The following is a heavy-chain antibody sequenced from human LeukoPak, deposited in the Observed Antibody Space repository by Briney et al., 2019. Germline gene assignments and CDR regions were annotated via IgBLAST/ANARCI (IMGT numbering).Heavy chain of an antibody. D-gene: IGHD3-16*01. J-gene: IGHJ4*02. Sequence: GGSLRLSCAASRFPFSSYAMTWVRQAPGKGLEWVSTISGSGGSTYYADSVRGRFTISRDNSKNTLFLQMSSLRAEDTAVYYCAKDLGRWGQGTLVTVSS. CDR3: AKDLGR. CDR1: RFPFSSYA. V-gene: IGHV3-23*01. CDR2: ISGSGGST.